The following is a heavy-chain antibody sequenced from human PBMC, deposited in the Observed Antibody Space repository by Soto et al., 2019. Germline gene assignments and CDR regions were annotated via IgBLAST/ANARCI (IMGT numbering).Heavy chain of an antibody. D-gene: IGHD2-2*01. J-gene: IGHJ4*02. V-gene: IGHV3-30-3*01. CDR1: GFTFSRYA. Sequence: GGSLRLSCAASGFTFSRYAMHWVRQAPGKGLEWMAVISYDGSNKYYGDSVKGRFTISRDNSKDTLYLQMDSLRAEDTAVYHCARDRAHCSTTTCYGAPCYWGQGALVTVSS. CDR3: ARDRAHCSTTTCYGAPCY. CDR2: ISYDGSNK.